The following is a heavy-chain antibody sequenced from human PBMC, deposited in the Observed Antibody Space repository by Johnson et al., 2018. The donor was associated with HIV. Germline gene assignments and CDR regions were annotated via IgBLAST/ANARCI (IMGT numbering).Heavy chain of an antibody. CDR1: GFTFSSYG. Sequence: QVQLVESGGGVVQPGRSLRLSCVASGFTFSSYGIHWVRQAPGKGLEWVAVISFDGANTYYADSVKGRFTISRDDSKNTLYLQMNSLKTEDTALYYCTTVGGILGTYAFDIWGQGTMVTVSS. CDR3: TTVGGILGTYAFDI. CDR2: ISFDGANT. D-gene: IGHD2-8*02. V-gene: IGHV3-30*03. J-gene: IGHJ3*02.